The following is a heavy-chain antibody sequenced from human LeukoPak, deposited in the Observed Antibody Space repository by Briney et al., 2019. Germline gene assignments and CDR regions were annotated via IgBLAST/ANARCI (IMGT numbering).Heavy chain of an antibody. Sequence: GGSLKLSCAASGFAFSNYAMSWVRQAPGKGLEWVLSLSGGGGSRYYADSVMGRFTISRDNSKNTLYLQTNSVRAEDKAGYYCAKAVRAMVTGGGYFDSWGQGTLVTVSS. V-gene: IGHV3-23*01. CDR3: AKAVRAMVTGGGYFDS. CDR1: GFAFSNYA. J-gene: IGHJ4*02. CDR2: LSGGGGSR. D-gene: IGHD5-18*01.